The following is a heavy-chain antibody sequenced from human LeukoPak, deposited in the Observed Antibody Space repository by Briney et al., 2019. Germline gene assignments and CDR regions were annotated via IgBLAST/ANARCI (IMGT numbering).Heavy chain of an antibody. J-gene: IGHJ5*02. CDR3: ASDLRYFDWLPAGGFDP. CDR2: IYHSGST. V-gene: IGHV4-4*02. CDR1: GGSISSSNW. D-gene: IGHD3-9*01. Sequence: SSGTLSLTCAVSGGSISSSNWWSWVRQPPGKGLEWIGEIYHSGSTNYNPSLKSRVTISVDKSKNQFSLKLSSVTAADTAVYYCASDLRYFDWLPAGGFDPWGQGTLVTVSS.